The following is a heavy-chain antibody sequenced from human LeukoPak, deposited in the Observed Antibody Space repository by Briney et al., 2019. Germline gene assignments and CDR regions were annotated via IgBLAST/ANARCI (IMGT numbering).Heavy chain of an antibody. Sequence: SETLSLTCTVSGGSISSGGYYWSWIRQRPGKGLEWIGYIYYSGSTYYNPSLKSRVTISVDTSKNQFSLKLSSVTAADTAVYYCARAYLQPEDYFDYWGQGTLVTVSS. CDR1: GGSISSGGYY. D-gene: IGHD1-1*01. V-gene: IGHV4-31*03. CDR2: IYYSGST. J-gene: IGHJ4*02. CDR3: ARAYLQPEDYFDY.